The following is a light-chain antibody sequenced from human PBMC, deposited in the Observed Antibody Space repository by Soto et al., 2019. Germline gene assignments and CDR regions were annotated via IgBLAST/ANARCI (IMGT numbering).Light chain of an antibody. CDR2: DIH. CDR1: SRDIGGYDF. Sequence: QSVLTQPPSASGSPGQAVTISCTGTSRDIGGYDFVSWYQVRPGEAPQLIIYDIHKRPSGVPDRFSGSKSGNTASLTISGLQAEDETDYYCCSHAGNSVVFGTGTKVTVL. V-gene: IGLV2-8*01. J-gene: IGLJ1*01. CDR3: CSHAGNSVV.